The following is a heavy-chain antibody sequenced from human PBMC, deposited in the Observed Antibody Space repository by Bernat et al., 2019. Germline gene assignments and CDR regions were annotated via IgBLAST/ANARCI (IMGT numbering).Heavy chain of an antibody. CDR1: GGSISSSDYY. V-gene: IGHV4-39*01. D-gene: IGHD3-10*01. Sequence: QLQLQESGPGLVKPSETLSLTCTVSGGSISSSDYYWGWIRQPPGKGLESIGNIYYNGDTYYNPSLKSRVTLSVDTSKNQFSLPLSSVTATATADYYCARADRSGSYLTYMDFWGKGTTVPVSS. CDR2: IYYNGDT. CDR3: ARADRSGSYLTYMDF. J-gene: IGHJ6*03.